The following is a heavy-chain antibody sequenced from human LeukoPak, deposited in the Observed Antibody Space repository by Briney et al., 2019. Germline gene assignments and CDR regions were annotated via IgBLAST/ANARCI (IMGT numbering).Heavy chain of an antibody. CDR2: IKRDGSER. V-gene: IGHV3-7*01. D-gene: IGHD3-3*01. CDR3: ARDKEAAVDFWSGYYPL. Sequence: SGGSLRLSCAASGFIFSNYWMGWVRQARGKGLEWVANIKRDGSERYYEDSVKGRFTISRDNAQNSLYLQMNSLREEDTAVYYCARDKEAAVDFWSGYYPLWGQGTLVTVSS. CDR1: GFIFSNYW. J-gene: IGHJ4*02.